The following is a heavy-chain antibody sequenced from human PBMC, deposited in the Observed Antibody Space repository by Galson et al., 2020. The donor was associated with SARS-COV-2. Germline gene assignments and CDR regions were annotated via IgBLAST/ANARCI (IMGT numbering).Heavy chain of an antibody. V-gene: IGHV3-33*01. CDR2: IWYDGSNK. Sequence: GESLKISCAASGFTFSSYGMHWVRQAPGKGLEWVAVIWYDGSNKYYADSVKGRFTISRDNSKNTLYLQMNSLRAEDTAVYYCARAESVYYDSSDQVSLYYWGQGTLVTVSS. CDR3: ARAESVYYDSSDQVSLYY. CDR1: GFTFSSYG. D-gene: IGHD3-22*01. J-gene: IGHJ4*02.